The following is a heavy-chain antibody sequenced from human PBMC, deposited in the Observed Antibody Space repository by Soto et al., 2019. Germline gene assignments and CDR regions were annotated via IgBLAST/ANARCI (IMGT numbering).Heavy chain of an antibody. Sequence: GGSLRLSCAASGFTFSHAWMSWVRQAPGKGLEWVGRIKSKADGETKDYGAPVRGRFTISRDDAKDTLYLQMNSLRIEDTAVYYCCVVKSLDQYSTSGYWFDPWGPGTLVTVSS. V-gene: IGHV3-15*01. CDR1: GFTFSHAW. CDR3: CVVKSLDQYSTSGYWFDP. CDR2: IKSKADGETK. D-gene: IGHD2-15*01. J-gene: IGHJ5*02.